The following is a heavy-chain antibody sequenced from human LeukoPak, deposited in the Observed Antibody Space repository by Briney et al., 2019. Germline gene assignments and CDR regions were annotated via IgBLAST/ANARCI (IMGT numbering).Heavy chain of an antibody. D-gene: IGHD4-23*01. CDR2: ISTGESDT. V-gene: IGHV5-51*01. Sequence: GESLNISCKGSGYTFSSYWIGWVRQMPGKGLDRMGIISTGESDTRYSTSFKGQVTILANKSISSAYLQWSSLKCSDTAMYYCARLDGGPDYWGQGTLVTVSS. CDR3: ARLDGGPDY. CDR1: GYTFSSYW. J-gene: IGHJ4*02.